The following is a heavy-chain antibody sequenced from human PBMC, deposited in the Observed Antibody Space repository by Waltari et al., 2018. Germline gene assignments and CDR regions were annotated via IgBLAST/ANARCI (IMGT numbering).Heavy chain of an antibody. CDR2: MNPNSGNT. J-gene: IGHJ4*02. CDR1: GYTFTSYD. D-gene: IGHD3-3*01. CDR3: ARGWPPTIFGVVTVLFDY. Sequence: QVQLVQSGAEVKKPGASVKVSCKASGYTFTSYDINWVRQATGQGLEWMGWMNPNSGNTGYAQKFQGRVTITRNTSISTAYMELSSLRSEDTVVYYCARGWPPTIFGVVTVLFDYWGQGTLVTVSS. V-gene: IGHV1-8*03.